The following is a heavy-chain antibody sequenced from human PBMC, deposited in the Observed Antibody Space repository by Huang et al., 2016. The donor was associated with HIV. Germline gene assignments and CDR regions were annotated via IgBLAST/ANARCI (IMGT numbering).Heavy chain of an antibody. CDR1: FASISGNSEY. Sequence: LLLRESGSGLVKTSETMSLSCTVAFASISGNSEYWPGVRQSPGKGLGWIAIMHDGGRTYYNPSLKSRVSMSVETSHNQHFSLTRASVTAADTAVYFCASGPVIVSISRFYFEQWGPGILVTV. CDR2: MHDGGRT. CDR3: ASGPVIVSISRFYFEQ. J-gene: IGHJ4*02. D-gene: IGHD3-22*01. V-gene: IGHV4-39*02.